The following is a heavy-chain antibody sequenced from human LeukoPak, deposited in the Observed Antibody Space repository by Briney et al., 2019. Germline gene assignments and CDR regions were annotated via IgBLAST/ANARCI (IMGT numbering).Heavy chain of an antibody. D-gene: IGHD1-1*01. CDR1: GGTFSSYA. V-gene: IGHV1-2*06. CDR3: AGAGGTTGTGGY. J-gene: IGHJ4*02. CDR2: INPNSGGT. Sequence: ASVKVSCKASGGTFSSYAISWVRQAPGQGLEWMGRINPNSGGTNYAQKFQGRVTMTRDTSISTAYMELSRLRSDDTAVYYCAGAGGTTGTGGYWGQGTLVTVSS.